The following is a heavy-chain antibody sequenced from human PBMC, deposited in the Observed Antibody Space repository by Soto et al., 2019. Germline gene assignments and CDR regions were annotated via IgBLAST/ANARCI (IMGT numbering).Heavy chain of an antibody. Sequence: ASVKVSCKASGYTFTGYYMHWVRQAPGQGLEWMGWINPNSGGTNYAQKFQGRVTMTRDTSISTAYMELSRLRSDDTAVYYCARVNVVVVAATREYYFDYWGQGNLVTVSS. J-gene: IGHJ4*02. V-gene: IGHV1-2*02. CDR3: ARVNVVVVAATREYYFDY. CDR2: INPNSGGT. D-gene: IGHD2-15*01. CDR1: GYTFTGYY.